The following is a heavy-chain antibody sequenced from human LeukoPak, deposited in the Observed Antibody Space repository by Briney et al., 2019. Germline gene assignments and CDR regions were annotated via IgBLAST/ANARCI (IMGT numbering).Heavy chain of an antibody. CDR1: GFTFSSYS. Sequence: GGSLRLSCAASGFTFSSYSMNWVRQAPGKGLEWVSSISSSSSYIYYADSVKGRFTISRDNAKNSLYLQMNSLRAEDTAVYYCARDQTTYYFDYWGQGTLVTVSS. CDR2: ISSSSSYI. J-gene: IGHJ4*02. V-gene: IGHV3-21*01. CDR3: ARDQTTYYFDY. D-gene: IGHD1-1*01.